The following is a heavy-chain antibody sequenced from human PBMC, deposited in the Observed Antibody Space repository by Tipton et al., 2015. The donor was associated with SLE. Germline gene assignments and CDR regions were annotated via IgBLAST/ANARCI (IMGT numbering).Heavy chain of an antibody. J-gene: IGHJ3*02. CDR3: ARRGYDYVWGSYRGDAFDI. CDR1: GGSISSSCNY. CDR2: INDSGST. D-gene: IGHD3-16*02. V-gene: IGHV4-39*01. Sequence: TLSLTCTVSGGSISSSCNYWGWIRQPPGKGLEWCGGINDSGSTYYHPSLQSRVTLSVEPSKNQFSLKLSSVTAADTAVYYCARRGYDYVWGSYRGDAFDIWGQGTMVTVSS.